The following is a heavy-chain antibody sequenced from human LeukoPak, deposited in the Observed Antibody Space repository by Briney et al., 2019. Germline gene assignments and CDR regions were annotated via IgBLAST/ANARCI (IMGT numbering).Heavy chain of an antibody. Sequence: QPGGSLRLSCASSGFTFTNSAMSWVRQAPGKGLEWVAAIGNSGTTYCADSVKGRFTTSRDNSKNTLFLQMTSLRAGDTAVYYCAKKRAVITDNWFDPWGQGTLVTVSS. CDR3: AKKRAVITDNWFDP. CDR1: GFTFTNSA. D-gene: IGHD3-10*01. CDR2: IGNSGTT. V-gene: IGHV3-23*01. J-gene: IGHJ5*02.